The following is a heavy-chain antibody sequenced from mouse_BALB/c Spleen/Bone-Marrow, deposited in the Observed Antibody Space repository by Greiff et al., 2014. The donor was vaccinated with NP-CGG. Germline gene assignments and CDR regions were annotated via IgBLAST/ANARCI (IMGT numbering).Heavy chain of an antibody. Sequence: QVQLKQSGAELVKPGASVKMSCKASGYTFTSYWINWVKQRPGQGLEWIGDIYPGRGITNYNEKFKSKATLTLDTSSSTAYMQLSSPTSEDSAVYYCSRSFITTAYYAMDYWGQGTSVTVSS. CDR3: SRSFITTAYYAMDY. D-gene: IGHD1-2*01. CDR1: GYTFTSYW. V-gene: IGHV1-55*01. J-gene: IGHJ4*01. CDR2: IYPGRGIT.